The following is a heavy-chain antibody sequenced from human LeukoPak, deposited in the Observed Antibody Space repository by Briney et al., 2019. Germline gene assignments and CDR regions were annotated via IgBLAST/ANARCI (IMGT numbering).Heavy chain of an antibody. CDR1: GGSISSGSYY. CDR2: VFTRGTT. Sequence: SETLSLTCTVSGGSISSGSYYWNWIRQPAGKRLEWLGHVFTRGTTNYNASLEGRLTISLDTARNQFSLYLSSVTAADTAMYFCARSSLAVYFDYWGQGTLVTVSS. J-gene: IGHJ4*02. CDR3: ARSSLAVYFDY. V-gene: IGHV4-61*09. D-gene: IGHD6-19*01.